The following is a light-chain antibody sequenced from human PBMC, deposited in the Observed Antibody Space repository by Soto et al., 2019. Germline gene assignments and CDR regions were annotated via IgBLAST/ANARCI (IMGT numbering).Light chain of an antibody. V-gene: IGKV1-5*03. CDR2: KAF. CDR1: QSISPW. CDR3: QQYNSYSRT. J-gene: IGKJ1*01. Sequence: DIQMTQSPSTLSASVGVRVTITCRASQSISPWLAWYQQKAGKAPKLLIYKAFTLENGVPSRFSGSGSGAEFTLTISSLQPDDFATYYCQQYNSYSRTFGQGTKVDIK.